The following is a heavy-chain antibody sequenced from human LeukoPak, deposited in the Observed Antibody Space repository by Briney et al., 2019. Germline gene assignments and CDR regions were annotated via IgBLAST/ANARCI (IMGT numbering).Heavy chain of an antibody. CDR3: AKRGVVFRAVLVVGFHKEAYYFDS. V-gene: IGHV3-23*01. D-gene: IGHD2-8*02. Sequence: PTGGSLRLSCVVSGITLSNYGMSWVRQAPGKGLEWVAGISDRGGSTNYADSVKGRFTISRDNPKNTLYLQMNSLRSEDTAVYFCAKRGVVFRAVLVVGFHKEAYYFDSWGQGALVTVSS. J-gene: IGHJ4*02. CDR2: ISDRGGST. CDR1: GITLSNYG.